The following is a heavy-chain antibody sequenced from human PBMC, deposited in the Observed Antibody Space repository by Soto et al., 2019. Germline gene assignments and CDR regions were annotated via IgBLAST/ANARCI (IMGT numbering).Heavy chain of an antibody. CDR3: ARVGWIPL. V-gene: IGHV4-30-4*01. CDR2: MYSSGST. CDR1: GGSIRSGDNY. J-gene: IGHJ4*02. Sequence: SETLSLTCTVSGGSIRSGDNYWSWIRQPPGKGLEWIGYMYSSGSTDYNPSLKSRVTISADMSKNQFSLKVRSVTAADTAVYYCARVGWIPLWGQGTLVTVSS. D-gene: IGHD5-12*01.